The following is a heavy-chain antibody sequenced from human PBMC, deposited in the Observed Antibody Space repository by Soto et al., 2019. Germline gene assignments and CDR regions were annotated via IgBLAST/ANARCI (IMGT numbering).Heavy chain of an antibody. CDR2: IIPIFGTA. V-gene: IGHV1-69*13. CDR3: ARLGGYSYGYVAWFAP. J-gene: IGHJ5*02. Sequence: GASVKVSCKASGGTFSSYAISWVRQAPGQGLEWMGGIIPIFGTANYAQKFQGRVTITADESTSTAYMELSSLRSEDTAVYYCARLGGYSYGYVAWFAPWGQGRLVTVSS. CDR1: GGTFSSYA. D-gene: IGHD5-18*01.